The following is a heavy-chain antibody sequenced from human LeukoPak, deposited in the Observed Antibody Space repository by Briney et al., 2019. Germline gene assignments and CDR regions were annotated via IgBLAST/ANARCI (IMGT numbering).Heavy chain of an antibody. J-gene: IGHJ4*02. V-gene: IGHV3-66*03. CDR3: ARDPGTIFDVLNYHFDY. CDR2: IYNSGST. Sequence: GGSLRLSCAASRFTVSSNHMSLVRQAPGKGLEWVSVIYNSGSTYYADSVQGRFTISRDNFKNTLYLQMNSLTAEDTAIYYCARDPGTIFDVLNYHFDYWGQGTLVTVSS. CDR1: RFTVSSNH. D-gene: IGHD3-3*01.